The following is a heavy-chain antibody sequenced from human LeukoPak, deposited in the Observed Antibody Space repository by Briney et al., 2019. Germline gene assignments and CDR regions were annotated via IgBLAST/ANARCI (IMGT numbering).Heavy chain of an antibody. D-gene: IGHD7-27*01. V-gene: IGHV1-2*02. J-gene: IGHJ5*02. CDR3: ARVGTDGLNWFDP. Sequence: GASVKVSCKASGYTFTGYYMHWVRQAPGQGLEWMGWINPNSGGTNSVQRFQGRVTMTRDTSISTAYMELSRLRSDDTAVYYCARVGTDGLNWFDPWGQGTLVTVSS. CDR1: GYTFTGYY. CDR2: INPNSGGT.